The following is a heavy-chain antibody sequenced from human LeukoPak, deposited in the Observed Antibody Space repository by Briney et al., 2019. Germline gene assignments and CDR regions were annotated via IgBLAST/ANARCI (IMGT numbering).Heavy chain of an antibody. Sequence: GGSLRLSCAASGFTFSSYWMHWVRQAPGKGLVWVSRINSDGSSTSYADSVKGRFTISRDNAKNTLYLQMNSLRAEDTAVYYCARASPGAARPFQHWGQGTLVTVSS. J-gene: IGHJ1*01. V-gene: IGHV3-74*01. D-gene: IGHD6-6*01. CDR3: ARASPGAARPFQH. CDR2: INSDGSST. CDR1: GFTFSSYW.